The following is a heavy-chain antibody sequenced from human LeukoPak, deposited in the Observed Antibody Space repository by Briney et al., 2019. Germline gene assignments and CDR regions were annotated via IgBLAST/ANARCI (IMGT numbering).Heavy chain of an antibody. J-gene: IGHJ6*02. CDR3: ARDRGLVYYYGMDV. CDR1: GYSFIGYY. D-gene: IGHD2-15*01. Sequence: ASVKVSCKASGYSFIGYYIHWLRQAPGQGLEWMGWINPKSGGTNYAQKFQGWVTMTRDTSISTAYMDLSRLTSDDTAVYYCARDRGLVYYYGMDVWGQGTTVSVSS. CDR2: INPKSGGT. V-gene: IGHV1-2*04.